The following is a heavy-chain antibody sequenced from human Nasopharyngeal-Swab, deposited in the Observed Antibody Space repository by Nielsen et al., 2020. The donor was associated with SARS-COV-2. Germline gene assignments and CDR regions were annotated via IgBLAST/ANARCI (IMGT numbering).Heavy chain of an antibody. CDR3: ARDRAIFGVETVGY. J-gene: IGHJ4*02. Sequence: GESLKISCAASGFTFSDYYMSWIRRAPGKGLEWVSYISSSGSTIYYADSVKGRFTISRDNAKNSLYLQMNSLRAEDTAVYYCARDRAIFGVETVGYWGQGTLVTVSS. CDR2: ISSSGSTI. CDR1: GFTFSDYY. V-gene: IGHV3-11*01. D-gene: IGHD3-3*01.